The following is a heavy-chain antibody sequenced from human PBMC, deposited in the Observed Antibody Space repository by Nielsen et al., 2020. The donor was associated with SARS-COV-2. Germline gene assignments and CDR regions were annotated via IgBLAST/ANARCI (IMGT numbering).Heavy chain of an antibody. CDR1: GFTFDDYA. J-gene: IGHJ4*02. D-gene: IGHD6-13*01. CDR3: AKEPRSWAGFDY. Sequence: GGSLRLSCAASGFTFDDYAMHWVRQAPGKGLEWVSGISWNSGSIGYADSVKGRFTISRDNAKNSLYLQMNSLRAEDTAVYYCAKEPRSWAGFDYWGQGTLVTVSS. CDR2: ISWNSGSI. V-gene: IGHV3-9*01.